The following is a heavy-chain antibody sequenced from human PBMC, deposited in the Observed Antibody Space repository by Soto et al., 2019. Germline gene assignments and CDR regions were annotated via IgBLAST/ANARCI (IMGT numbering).Heavy chain of an antibody. V-gene: IGHV1-69*02. CDR3: ARNADGIVDDAFDI. CDR2: IIPILGIA. J-gene: IGHJ3*02. CDR1: GGTFSSYT. Sequence: SVKVSCKASGGTFSSYTISWVRQAPGQGLEWMGRIIPILGIANYAQKFQGRVTITADKSTSTAYMELSSLRSEDTAVYYCARNADGIVDDAFDIRGRGTMVTVSS. D-gene: IGHD2-15*01.